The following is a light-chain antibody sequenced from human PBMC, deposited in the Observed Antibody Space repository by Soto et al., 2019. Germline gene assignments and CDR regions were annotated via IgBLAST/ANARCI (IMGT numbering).Light chain of an antibody. CDR3: CAYACSYTDGV. J-gene: IGLJ2*01. CDR1: SSDVGGYTY. V-gene: IGLV2-11*01. CDR2: DVS. Sequence: QSALTQPRSVSGSHGQSVSISCTGTSSDVGGYTYVSWYQQHPGKAPKLMIYDVSKRPAGVPDRFSGSKSGHTASLTISGLQAEYEADYYCCAYACSYTDGVFCGG.